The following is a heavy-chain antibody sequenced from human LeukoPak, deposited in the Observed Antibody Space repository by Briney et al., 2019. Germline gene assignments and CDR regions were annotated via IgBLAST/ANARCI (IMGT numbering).Heavy chain of an antibody. J-gene: IGHJ4*02. D-gene: IGHD4-17*01. V-gene: IGHV1-2*02. CDR2: INPNSGGT. CDR1: GYTFTGYY. Sequence: ASVKVSCKASGYTFTGYYMHWVRQAPGQGLEWMGWINPNSGGTNYAQKFQGRVTMTRDTSISTAYVELSRLRSDDTAVYYCARAMTTVTTYRLNYWGQGTLVTVSS. CDR3: ARAMTTVTTYRLNY.